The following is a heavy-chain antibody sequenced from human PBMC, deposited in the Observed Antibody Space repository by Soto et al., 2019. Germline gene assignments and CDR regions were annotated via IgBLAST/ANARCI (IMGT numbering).Heavy chain of an antibody. D-gene: IGHD3-10*01. Sequence: PSETLCLTCAVSGGSISSGGYSWSWVRQPPGKGLEWIGYIYHSGSTNYNPSLKRRVTISVDTSKNQFSLKLSSVTAADTAVYYCARRYGGAFDIWGQGTMVTVSS. J-gene: IGHJ3*02. V-gene: IGHV4-30-2*01. CDR3: ARRYGGAFDI. CDR1: GGSISSGGYS. CDR2: IYHSGST.